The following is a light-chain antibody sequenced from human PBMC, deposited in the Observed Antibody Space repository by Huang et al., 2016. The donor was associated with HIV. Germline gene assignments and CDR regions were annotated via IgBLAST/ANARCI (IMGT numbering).Light chain of an antibody. CDR1: QSLLHSSNKNY. CDR3: QQYITTPLT. CDR2: WSS. J-gene: IGKJ4*01. V-gene: IGKV4-1*01. Sequence: DIVMTQSPDSLAVSLGERATISCKSSQSLLHSSNKNYVAWYQQKPGQTPKLLIYWSSTRESGVPDRFSGDGSGSHFTLTINGLQAEDVAVYYCQQYITTPLTFGGGTKVEI.